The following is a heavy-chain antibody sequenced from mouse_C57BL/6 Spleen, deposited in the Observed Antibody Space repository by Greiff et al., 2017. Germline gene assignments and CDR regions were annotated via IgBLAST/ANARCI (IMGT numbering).Heavy chain of an antibody. J-gene: IGHJ2*01. V-gene: IGHV1-47*01. CDR2: FHPYNDDT. CDR3: ARRGPYYSNCDLGNFDY. Sequence: QVQLKESGAELVKPGASVKMSCKASGYTFTTYPIEWMKQNHGKSLEWIGNFHPYNDDTKYNEKFKGKATLTVEKSSSTVYLELSRLTSDDSAVYYCARRGPYYSNCDLGNFDYWSQGTTLTVSA. D-gene: IGHD2-5*01. CDR1: GYTFTTYP.